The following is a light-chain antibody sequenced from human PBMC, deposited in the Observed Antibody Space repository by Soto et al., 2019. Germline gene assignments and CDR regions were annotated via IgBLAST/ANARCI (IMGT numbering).Light chain of an antibody. J-gene: IGKJ3*01. Sequence: DIQMTQSPSSLSASVGDRVTITCRASQGISNFLAWYQQKPGKVPKVLIYAASTLQSGVPSRFSGSGSGTDFTFTISSLQPEDVATYYCQVYNSAPPATFGPGTKVDIK. CDR1: QGISNF. CDR2: AAS. V-gene: IGKV1-27*01. CDR3: QVYNSAPPAT.